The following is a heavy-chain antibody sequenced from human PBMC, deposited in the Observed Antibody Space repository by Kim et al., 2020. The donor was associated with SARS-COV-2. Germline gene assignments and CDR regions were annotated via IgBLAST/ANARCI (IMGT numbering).Heavy chain of an antibody. V-gene: IGHV3-30-3*01. J-gene: IGHJ4*02. CDR2: ISSKGNTK. Sequence: GGSLRLSCKGSGFDFSDYAIYWVRQAPGKGLEWVATISSKGNTKNYADSAKGRLSVARDNSQREVYLEITSLEVEDTATYFCARPQSSSWSQFDFWGQGTLVIVTS. CDR1: GFDFSDYA. CDR3: ARPQSSSWSQFDF. D-gene: IGHD6-6*01.